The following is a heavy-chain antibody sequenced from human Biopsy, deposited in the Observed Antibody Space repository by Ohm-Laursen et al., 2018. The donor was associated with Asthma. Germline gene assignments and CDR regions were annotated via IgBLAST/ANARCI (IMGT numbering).Heavy chain of an antibody. V-gene: IGHV4-39*01. J-gene: IGHJ6*02. Sequence: GTLSLTCSLSSGSGGYMRSGNYYWGWISQPPGKGLERIGRFYYSGTTYYNPALECRDTVSADTSKTRFPLKLTSVTAADTAVYYCVRGSSSWHHGPFHYYYGLDVWGQGTAATVSS. D-gene: IGHD6-13*01. CDR3: VRGSSSWHHGPFHYYYGLDV. CDR1: SGSGGYMRSGNYY. CDR2: FYYSGTT.